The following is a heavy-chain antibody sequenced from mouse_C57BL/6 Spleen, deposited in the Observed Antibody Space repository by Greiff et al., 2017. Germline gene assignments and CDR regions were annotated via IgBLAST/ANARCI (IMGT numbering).Heavy chain of an antibody. CDR2: IYPGSGST. J-gene: IGHJ1*03. D-gene: IGHD2-1*01. V-gene: IGHV1-55*01. Sequence: VQLQQPGAELVKPGASVKMSCKASGYTFTSYWITWVKQRPGQGLEWIGDIYPGSGSTNYNEKFKSKATLTVDTSSSTAYMQLRSLTSEDSAVYYCAKGRGVYGNYEGYFDVWGTGTTVTVSS. CDR1: GYTFTSYW. CDR3: AKGRGVYGNYEGYFDV.